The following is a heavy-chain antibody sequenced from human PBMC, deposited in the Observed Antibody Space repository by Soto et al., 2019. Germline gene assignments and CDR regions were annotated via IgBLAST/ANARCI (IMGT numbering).Heavy chain of an antibody. V-gene: IGHV4-34*01. CDR2: INHSGST. Sequence: SETLSLTCAVYGGSFSGYYWSWIRQPPGKGLEWIGEINHSGSTNYNPSLKSRVTISVDTSKNQFSLKLSSVTAADTAVYYCARVPTNSFSRPLPALSRTPEMDVWGKGTTVTVSS. CDR3: ARVPTNSFSRPLPALSRTPEMDV. J-gene: IGHJ6*04. CDR1: GGSFSGYY. D-gene: IGHD7-27*01.